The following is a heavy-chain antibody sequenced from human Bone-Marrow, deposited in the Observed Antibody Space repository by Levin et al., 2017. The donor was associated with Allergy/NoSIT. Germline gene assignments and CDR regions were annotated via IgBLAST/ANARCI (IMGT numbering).Heavy chain of an antibody. V-gene: IGHV1-69*13. D-gene: IGHD3-16*02. CDR1: GGTFSSYA. J-gene: IGHJ6*02. CDR2: IIPIFGTA. CDR3: ARGPFGGVIVKDPYDYGMAV. Sequence: SVKVSCKASGGTFSSYAISWVRQAPGQGLEWMGGIIPIFGTANYAQKFQGRVTITADESTSTAYMELSSLRSEDTAVYYCARGPFGGVIVKDPYDYGMAVWGQGTTVTVSS.